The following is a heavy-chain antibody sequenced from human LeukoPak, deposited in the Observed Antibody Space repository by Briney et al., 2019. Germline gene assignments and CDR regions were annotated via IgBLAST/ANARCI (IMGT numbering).Heavy chain of an antibody. V-gene: IGHV4-59*01. Sequence: SETLSLTCTVSGGSISSYYWSWIRQPPGKGLEWIGYIYYSGSTNYNPSLKSRVTISVDTSKNQFSLKLSSVTAADTAVYYCARAPRGYSSTDAFDIWGQGTMVTVSS. J-gene: IGHJ3*02. CDR3: ARAPRGYSSTDAFDI. CDR2: IYYSGST. CDR1: GGSISSYY. D-gene: IGHD5-18*01.